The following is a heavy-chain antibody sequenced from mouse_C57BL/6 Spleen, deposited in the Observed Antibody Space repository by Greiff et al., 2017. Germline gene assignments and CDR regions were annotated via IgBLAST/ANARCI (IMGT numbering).Heavy chain of an antibody. J-gene: IGHJ1*03. CDR3: ARSDDGYYVPYFDV. D-gene: IGHD2-3*01. CDR2: IYPRSGNT. V-gene: IGHV1-81*01. CDR1: GYTFTSYG. Sequence: VQLQQSGAELARPGASVKLSCKASGYTFTSYGISWVKQRTGQGLEWIGEIYPRSGNTYYNEKFKGKATLTADKSSSTAYMELRSLTSEDSAVXFCARSDDGYYVPYFDVWGTGTTVTVSS.